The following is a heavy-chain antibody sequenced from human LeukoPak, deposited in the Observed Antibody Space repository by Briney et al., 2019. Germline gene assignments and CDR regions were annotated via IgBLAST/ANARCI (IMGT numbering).Heavy chain of an antibody. CDR1: GFTLSSYA. D-gene: IGHD2-2*01. Sequence: PGGSLRLSCAASGFTLSSYAMSWVRQAPGKGLEWVSTIDVTTGGSYYADSVKGRFTISRDTFQNTLYLQLNSLRADDTAVYYCAKVNYYQPYFWGQGTLVTVSS. V-gene: IGHV3-23*01. J-gene: IGHJ4*02. CDR3: AKVNYYQPYF. CDR2: IDVTTGGS.